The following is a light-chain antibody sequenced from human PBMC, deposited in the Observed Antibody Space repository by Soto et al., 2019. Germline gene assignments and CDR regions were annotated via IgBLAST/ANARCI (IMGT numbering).Light chain of an antibody. J-gene: IGKJ1*01. CDR1: QSVSSSY. V-gene: IGKV3-20*01. Sequence: EIVLTQSPGTLSLSPGERATLSCRASQSVSSSYLAWYQQNPGQAPRLLIYGASTRATGLPDRFSGSGSGTDFTLTITRLEPEDFAVYYCLQYDSSPRTFGQGTKVEIK. CDR3: LQYDSSPRT. CDR2: GAS.